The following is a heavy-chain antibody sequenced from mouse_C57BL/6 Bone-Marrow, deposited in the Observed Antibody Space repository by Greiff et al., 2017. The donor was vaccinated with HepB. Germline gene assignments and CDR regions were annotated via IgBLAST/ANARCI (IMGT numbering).Heavy chain of an antibody. CDR2: IYPGDGDT. D-gene: IGHD1-1*01. V-gene: IGHV1-82*01. J-gene: IGHJ2*01. CDR3: ARITTVVDY. Sequence: LVESGPELVKPGASVKISCKASGYAFSSSWMNWVKQRPGKGLEWIGRIYPGDGDTNYNGKFKGKATLTADKSSSTAYMQLSSLTSEDSAVYFCARITTVVDYWGQGTTLTVSS. CDR1: GYAFSSSW.